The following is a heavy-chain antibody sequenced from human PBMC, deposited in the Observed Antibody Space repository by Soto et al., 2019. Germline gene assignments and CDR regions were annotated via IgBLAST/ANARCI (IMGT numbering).Heavy chain of an antibody. D-gene: IGHD5-12*01. Sequence: QVQLVQSGAEVKKPESSVKVSCKAPGGTFSTYAISWVRQAPGQGLEWMGGIIPMFGTANYAQRFQDRVTITADESTNTVYMELSSLRSEDTAVYFCASGIQQWLRRINSGYSGWGQGTLVTVSS. J-gene: IGHJ4*02. CDR1: GGTFSTYA. CDR2: IIPMFGTA. CDR3: ASGIQQWLRRINSGYSG. V-gene: IGHV1-69*12.